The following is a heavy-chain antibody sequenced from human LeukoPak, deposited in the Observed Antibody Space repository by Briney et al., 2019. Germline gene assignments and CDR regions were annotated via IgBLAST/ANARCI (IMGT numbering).Heavy chain of an antibody. CDR2: IYYSGST. J-gene: IGHJ6*02. D-gene: IGHD6-13*01. CDR3: TARTYSSSWYALRYYYYGMDV. V-gene: IGHV4-59*01. CDR1: GGSISSYY. Sequence: SETLSLSCTVSGGSISSYYWSWIRQPPGMGLEWIGYIYYSGSTNYNPSLKSRVTISVDTSKNQFSLKLSSVTAADTAVYYCTARTYSSSWYALRYYYYGMDVWGQGTTVTVSS.